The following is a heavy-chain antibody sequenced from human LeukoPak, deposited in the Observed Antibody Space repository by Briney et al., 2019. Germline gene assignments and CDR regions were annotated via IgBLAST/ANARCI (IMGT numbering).Heavy chain of an antibody. Sequence: GGSLRLSCAASGFTFSSYEMNWVRQAAGKGLEWGSYISSSGSTIYYADSVKGRFTISRDNAKNSLYLQMNSLRAEDTAVYYCAELGITMIGGVWGKGTTITISS. CDR2: ISSSGSTI. D-gene: IGHD3-10*02. CDR1: GFTFSSYE. J-gene: IGHJ6*04. CDR3: AELGITMIGGV. V-gene: IGHV3-48*03.